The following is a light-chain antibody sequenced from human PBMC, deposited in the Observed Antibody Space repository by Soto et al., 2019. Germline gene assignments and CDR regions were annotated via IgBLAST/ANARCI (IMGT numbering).Light chain of an antibody. J-gene: IGKJ1*01. CDR3: QQYHNWPPWT. V-gene: IGKV3-15*01. CDR2: GAS. CDR1: QSVYGN. Sequence: EVVMTQSPATLSVSPGERATLSCRASQSVYGNLAWYQQQPGQSPRLLIYGASTRATGIPARFSGSGSGTEFTLTISSLQSEDFAVYYCQQYHNWPPWTFGPGTKVEIK.